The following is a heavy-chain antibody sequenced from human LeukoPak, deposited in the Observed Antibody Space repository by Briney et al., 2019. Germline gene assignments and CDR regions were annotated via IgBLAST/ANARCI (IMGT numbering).Heavy chain of an antibody. CDR3: ARGGGYASPIGY. J-gene: IGHJ4*02. CDR2: IYHSGST. Sequence: SETLSLTCTLSGGSISTYYWGWIRQPPGKGLEWIGYIYHSGSTNYNPSLKSRVTISVDTSKNQFSLKLSSVTAADTAVYYCARGGGYASPIGYWAQGALVTVSS. V-gene: IGHV4-59*01. CDR1: GGSISTYY. D-gene: IGHD5-12*01.